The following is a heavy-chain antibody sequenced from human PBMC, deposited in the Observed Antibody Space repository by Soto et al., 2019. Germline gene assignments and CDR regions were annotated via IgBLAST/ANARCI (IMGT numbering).Heavy chain of an antibody. Sequence: SETLSLTCTVSGGSISSSDFYWGWLRQTPGKGLEFIGSMYYSGTTYYNPSLKSRVTISVDTSKNQFTLKLISVTAADTAVYYCEVVDSTGNWFAPWGEGAPVTVSS. J-gene: IGHJ5*02. CDR1: GGSISSSDFY. V-gene: IGHV4-39*01. D-gene: IGHD2-15*01. CDR3: EVVDSTGNWFAP. CDR2: MYYSGTT.